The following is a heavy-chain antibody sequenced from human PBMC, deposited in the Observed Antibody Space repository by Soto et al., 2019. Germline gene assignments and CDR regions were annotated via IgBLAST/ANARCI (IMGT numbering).Heavy chain of an antibody. CDR1: GGSISGSSYY. CDR2: IYYSGST. V-gene: IGHV4-39*01. Sequence: KPSETLSLTCTVSGGSISGSSYYWGWIRQPPGKGLEWIGSIYYSGSTYYNPSLKSRVTISVDTSKNQFSLKLSSVTAADTAVYYCARQRAEITIFGVVINSYGMDVWGQGTTVTVSS. J-gene: IGHJ6*02. D-gene: IGHD3-3*01. CDR3: ARQRAEITIFGVVINSYGMDV.